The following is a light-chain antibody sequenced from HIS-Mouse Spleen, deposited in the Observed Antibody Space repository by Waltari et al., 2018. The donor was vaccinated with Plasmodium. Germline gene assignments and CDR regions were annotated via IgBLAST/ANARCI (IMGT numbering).Light chain of an antibody. CDR3: YSTDSSGNHRV. CDR1: ELPKKY. Sequence: SYELTQPPSGSVSPGQTASITCSGDELPKKYAYWYQQKSGQAPVLVIYEDSKRPSGIPERFSGSSSGTMATLTISGAQVEDEADYYCYSTDSSGNHRVFGGGTKLTVL. CDR2: EDS. V-gene: IGLV3-10*01. J-gene: IGLJ3*02.